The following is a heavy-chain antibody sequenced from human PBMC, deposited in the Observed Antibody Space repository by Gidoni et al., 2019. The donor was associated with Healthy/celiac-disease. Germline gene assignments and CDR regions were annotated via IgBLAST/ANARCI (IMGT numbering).Heavy chain of an antibody. CDR2: IYYSGST. V-gene: IGHV4-31*03. CDR1: GGPISSGGYY. Sequence: QVQLQESGPGLVKPSRTLSLTCTVPGGPISSGGYYWSWIRQHPGKGLEWIGYIYYSGSTYYNPSLKSRVTISVDTSKNQFSLKLSSVTAADTAVYYCASGYGSGSYYDYWGQGTLVTVSS. CDR3: ASGYGSGSYYDY. J-gene: IGHJ4*02. D-gene: IGHD3-10*01.